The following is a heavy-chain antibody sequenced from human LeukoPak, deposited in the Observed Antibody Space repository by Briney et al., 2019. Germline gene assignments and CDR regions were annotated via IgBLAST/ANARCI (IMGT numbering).Heavy chain of an antibody. CDR1: GFTVSSKY. Sequence: PGGSLRLSCAAPGFTVSSKYMNWVRQAPGKGLEWVSVIDSGGSTYYADSVKGRFTISRDNSKNTLYLEMNSLRFEDTAMYYCAKGRGASGLYGLYFDFGGQGTLVTVSS. V-gene: IGHV3-53*05. J-gene: IGHJ4*02. CDR3: AKGRGASGLYGLYFDF. CDR2: IDSGGST. D-gene: IGHD6-19*01.